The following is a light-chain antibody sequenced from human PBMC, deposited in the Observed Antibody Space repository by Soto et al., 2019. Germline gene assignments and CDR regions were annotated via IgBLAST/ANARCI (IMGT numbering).Light chain of an antibody. V-gene: IGKV3-20*01. Sequence: EIVLTQSPGTLSLSPGERATLSCRTSQSVSSNYLAWYQQKPGQAPRLLIYGASTRATGIPERFSGSVSGTDFSLTISRLEPEDFAVYYCQQFSSSPFMYTFGKGTKLEIK. J-gene: IGKJ2*01. CDR3: QQFSSSPFMYT. CDR1: QSVSSNY. CDR2: GAS.